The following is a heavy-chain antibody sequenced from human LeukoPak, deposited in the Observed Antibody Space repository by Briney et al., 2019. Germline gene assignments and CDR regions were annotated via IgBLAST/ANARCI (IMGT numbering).Heavy chain of an antibody. Sequence: GGSLRLSCAASGFTFSSYSMNWVRQAPGKGLEWVSYISSSSSTIYYADSVKGRFTISRDNAKNSLYLQMNSLRDEDTGVYYCARDQRGLRFLEWSTYYYGMDVWGQGTTVTVSS. J-gene: IGHJ6*02. CDR2: ISSSSSTI. CDR3: ARDQRGLRFLEWSTYYYGMDV. CDR1: GFTFSSYS. D-gene: IGHD3-3*01. V-gene: IGHV3-48*02.